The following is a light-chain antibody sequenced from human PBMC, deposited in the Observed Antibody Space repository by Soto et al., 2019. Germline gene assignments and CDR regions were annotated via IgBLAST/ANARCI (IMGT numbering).Light chain of an antibody. Sequence: DMVLTQSPGTLSLSPGDRATLSCRASQSDGSNYLAWYQQKPGQAPRLLIYGTSSRAAGIPDRFTGSGSGTDFTLTISRLEPEDFAVYYCQRDDNSSWTFGPGTKVEIK. V-gene: IGKV3-20*01. CDR2: GTS. CDR1: QSDGSNY. J-gene: IGKJ1*01. CDR3: QRDDNSSWT.